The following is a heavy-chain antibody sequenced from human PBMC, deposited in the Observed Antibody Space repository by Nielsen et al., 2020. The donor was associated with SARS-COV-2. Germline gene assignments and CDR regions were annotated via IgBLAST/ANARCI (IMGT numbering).Heavy chain of an antibody. Sequence: SETLSLTCTVSGGFISSYYWSWIRQPPGKGLEWIGYIYYSGSTNYNPSLKSRVTISVDTSKKQFSLKLSSVTAADTAVYYCARGTTVTYYGMDVWGQGTTVTVSS. CDR2: IYYSGST. J-gene: IGHJ6*02. CDR3: ARGTTVTYYGMDV. CDR1: GGFISSYY. V-gene: IGHV4-59*01. D-gene: IGHD4-11*01.